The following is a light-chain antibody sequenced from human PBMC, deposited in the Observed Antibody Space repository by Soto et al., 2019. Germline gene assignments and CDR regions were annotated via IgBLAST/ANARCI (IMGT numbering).Light chain of an antibody. V-gene: IGLV2-23*01. CDR2: EGS. CDR1: SSDVGSYNL. J-gene: IGLJ1*01. CDR3: CSYAGSSTFV. Sequence: QSVLTQPASVSGAPGQLITISFIGTSSDVGSYNLVSWYQQHPGKAPKLMIYEGSKRPSGVSNRFSGSKSGNTASLTISGLQAEDEADYYCCSYAGSSTFVFGTGTKVTVL.